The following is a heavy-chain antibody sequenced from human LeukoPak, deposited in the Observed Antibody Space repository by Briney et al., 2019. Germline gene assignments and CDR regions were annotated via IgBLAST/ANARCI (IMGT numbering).Heavy chain of an antibody. CDR3: AKDTLPYYYDSSGPTD. Sequence: GGSLRLSCVASGFTFDDYAMHWVRQAPGKGLEWVSLISGDGGSTYYADSVKGRFTISRDNSKNSLYLQMNSLRTEDTALYYCAKDTLPYYYDSSGPTDWGQGTLVTVSS. D-gene: IGHD3-22*01. V-gene: IGHV3-43*02. CDR2: ISGDGGST. J-gene: IGHJ4*02. CDR1: GFTFDDYA.